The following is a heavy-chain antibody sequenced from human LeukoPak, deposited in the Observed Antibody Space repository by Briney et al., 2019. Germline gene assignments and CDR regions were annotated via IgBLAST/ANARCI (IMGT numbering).Heavy chain of an antibody. V-gene: IGHV1-2*02. D-gene: IGHD3-10*01. Sequence: ASVKVSCKASGYTFTGYYMHWVRQATGQRLEWMGWINLNSGGTNYAQKPQGRVTMTRDTSISTAYMELSRLRSDDTAVYYCARGLLWFGELLWDYFDYWGQGTLVTVSS. J-gene: IGHJ4*02. CDR3: ARGLLWFGELLWDYFDY. CDR2: INLNSGGT. CDR1: GYTFTGYY.